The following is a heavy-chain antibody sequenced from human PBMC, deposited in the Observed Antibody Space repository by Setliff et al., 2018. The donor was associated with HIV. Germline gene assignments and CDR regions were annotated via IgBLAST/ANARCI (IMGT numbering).Heavy chain of an antibody. CDR1: GGSISSYY. CDR3: ARGRDYDILDGHDAFDI. Sequence: SETLSLTCTVSGGSISSYYWSWIRQPPGKGLEWIGYIYYSGSTRYNPSLKSRVTISVDTSKNQFSLRLSSVTAADTAVYYCARGRDYDILDGHDAFDIWGQGTMVTVSS. J-gene: IGHJ3*02. CDR2: IYYSGST. V-gene: IGHV4-59*01. D-gene: IGHD3-9*01.